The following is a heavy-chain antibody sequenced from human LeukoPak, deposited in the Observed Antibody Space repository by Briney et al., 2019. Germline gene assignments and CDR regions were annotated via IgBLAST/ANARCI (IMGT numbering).Heavy chain of an antibody. V-gene: IGHV3-30-3*01. Sequence: PGGSLRLSCAASGFTFSSYAMHWVRQAPGKGLEWVAVISYDGSNKYYADSVKGRFTISRDNSKNTLYLQMNSLRAEDTAVYYCARTPYSYGYRTDYWGQGTLVTVSS. CDR2: ISYDGSNK. D-gene: IGHD5-18*01. CDR1: GFTFSSYA. J-gene: IGHJ4*02. CDR3: ARTPYSYGYRTDY.